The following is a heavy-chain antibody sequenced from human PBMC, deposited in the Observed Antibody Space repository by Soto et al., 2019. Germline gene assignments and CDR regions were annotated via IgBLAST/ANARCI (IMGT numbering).Heavy chain of an antibody. CDR3: ARVPPRRLRYFDWPTKFDY. Sequence: ASVKVSCKASGYTFTGYDINWVRQATGQGLEWMGWMNPNSGNTGYAQKFQGRVTMTRNTSISTAYMELSSLRSEDTAVYYCARVPPRRLRYFDWPTKFDYWGQGTLVTVSS. CDR2: MNPNSGNT. D-gene: IGHD3-9*01. CDR1: GYTFTGYD. V-gene: IGHV1-8*01. J-gene: IGHJ4*02.